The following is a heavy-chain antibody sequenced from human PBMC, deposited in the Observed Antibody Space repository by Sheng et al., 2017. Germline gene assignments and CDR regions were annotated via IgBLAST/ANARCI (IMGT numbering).Heavy chain of an antibody. Sequence: QLQLQESGPGLVKPSETLSLTCTVSGGSISSSSYYWGWIRQPPGKGLEWIGSIYYSGSTYYNPSLKSRVTISVDTSKNQFSLKLSSVTAADTAVYYCARDRFGSYSSSSYFDYWGQGTLVTV. CDR1: GGSISSSSYY. J-gene: IGHJ4*02. D-gene: IGHD6-6*01. V-gene: IGHV4-39*07. CDR2: IYYSGST. CDR3: ARDRFGSYSSSSYFDY.